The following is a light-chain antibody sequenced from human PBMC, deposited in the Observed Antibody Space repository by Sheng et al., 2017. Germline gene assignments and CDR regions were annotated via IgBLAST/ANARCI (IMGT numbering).Light chain of an antibody. CDR2: WAI. V-gene: IGKV4-1*01. CDR1: QSVLHSPTYFDY. J-gene: IGKJ1*01. Sequence: DIILTQSPRSLAASLGERVTITCKSSQSVLHSPTYFDYLAWYQQKPGQSPKVLIYWAITRAPGVPDRFSGSGSGTDFSLTISSLQPEDVAVYYCQQYYERRTFGPGTKVEI. CDR3: QQYYERRT.